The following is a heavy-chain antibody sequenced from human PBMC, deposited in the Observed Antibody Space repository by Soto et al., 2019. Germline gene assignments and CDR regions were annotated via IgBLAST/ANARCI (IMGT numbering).Heavy chain of an antibody. J-gene: IGHJ4*02. V-gene: IGHV1-8*01. Sequence: QVQLVQSGAEVKKPGASVKVSCKASGYTFTSYDINWVRQATGQGLEWMGWMNPNSGNTGFAQKFQRRVTMTSNSSIRTANMELSSPRSEETAVYYCARGPQDSLDQWGEGTLVTVSS. D-gene: IGHD5-18*01. CDR2: MNPNSGNT. CDR1: GYTFTSYD. CDR3: ARGPQDSLDQ.